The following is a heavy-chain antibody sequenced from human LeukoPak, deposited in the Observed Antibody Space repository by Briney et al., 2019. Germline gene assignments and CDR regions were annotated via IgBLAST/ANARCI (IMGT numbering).Heavy chain of an antibody. CDR1: GFTFSSYG. D-gene: IGHD2-15*01. J-gene: IGHJ6*03. V-gene: IGHV3-30*02. Sequence: GGSLRLSCAASGFTFSSYGRHWVRQAPGKGLEWVALIKYNGSTKYYADSVKGRFTISRDNSKNTLYLQMNTLRAEDTAIYYCAKDRGGYCSGDRCYYYYYYMDVWGKGTTVTVSS. CDR2: IKYNGSTK. CDR3: AKDRGGYCSGDRCYYYYYYMDV.